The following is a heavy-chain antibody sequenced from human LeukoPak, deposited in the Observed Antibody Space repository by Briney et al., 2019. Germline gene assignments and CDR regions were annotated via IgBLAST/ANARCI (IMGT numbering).Heavy chain of an antibody. D-gene: IGHD1-1*01. J-gene: IGHJ3*02. V-gene: IGHV3-23*01. Sequence: GGSLRLSCAASGFTFSSYAMSWVRQAPGKGLEWVSGISAGADVIFYADPVKGRFTISRDNSKNTLYLQMNSLRAEDSAEYNCAKSLLTTATGTGRAFDIWGQGTMVTVSA. CDR2: ISAGADVI. CDR3: AKSLLTTATGTGRAFDI. CDR1: GFTFSSYA.